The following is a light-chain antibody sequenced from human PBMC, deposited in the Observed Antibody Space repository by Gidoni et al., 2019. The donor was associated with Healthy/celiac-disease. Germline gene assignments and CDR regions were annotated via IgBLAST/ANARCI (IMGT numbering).Light chain of an antibody. CDR1: SSDVGSYNL. V-gene: IGLV2-23*01. J-gene: IGLJ2*01. CDR3: CSYAGSSTLV. CDR2: EGS. Sequence: QSALTQPASVSGSPGQSITIPCTGTSSDVGSYNLVSWYQQHPGKAPKVMIYEGSKRPPGVSNRFSGSKSGNTASLTISGLQAENEADYYCCSYAGSSTLVFGGGTKLTVL.